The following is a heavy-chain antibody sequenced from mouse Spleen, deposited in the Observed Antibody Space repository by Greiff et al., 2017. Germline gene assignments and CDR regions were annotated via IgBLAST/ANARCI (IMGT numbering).Heavy chain of an antibody. CDR2: ISSGGGST. Sequence: EVKLVESGGGLVKPGGSLKLSCAASGFAFSSYDMSWVRQTPEKRLEWVAYISSGGGSTYYPDTVKGRFTISRDNAKNTLYLQMSSLKSEDTAMYYCASYGSSYYFDYWGQGTTLTVSS. J-gene: IGHJ2*01. D-gene: IGHD1-1*01. CDR3: ASYGSSYYFDY. CDR1: GFAFSSYD. V-gene: IGHV5-12-1*01.